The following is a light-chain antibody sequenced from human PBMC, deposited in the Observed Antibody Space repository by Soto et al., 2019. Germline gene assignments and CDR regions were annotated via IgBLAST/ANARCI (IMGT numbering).Light chain of an antibody. V-gene: IGKV3-11*01. J-gene: IGKJ2*01. CDR1: QSVNNY. CDR3: QQRSNWPPGMYT. Sequence: EIVLTQSPATLSLSPGERATLSCRASQSVNNYLAWYQQRPGQAPRLLIYDVSNRATGIPARFSGSGAGTDFTLTISNLEPEDFAVYYCQQRSNWPPGMYTFGQGTKLEIK. CDR2: DVS.